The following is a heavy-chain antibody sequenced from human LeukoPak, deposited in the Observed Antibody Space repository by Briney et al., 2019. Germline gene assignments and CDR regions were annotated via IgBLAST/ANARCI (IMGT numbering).Heavy chain of an antibody. V-gene: IGHV3-33*08. Sequence: GRSLRLSCAASGFTFSRNAMNWVRQAPGKGLEWVTIIWYDGSNKYYADSVKGRFIISRDNSKNTLYLQMNSLRAEDTAVYYCATVRGCGGDCYYLDYWGQGTLVTVSS. J-gene: IGHJ4*02. CDR2: IWYDGSNK. CDR3: ATVRGCGGDCYYLDY. D-gene: IGHD2-21*02. CDR1: GFTFSRNA.